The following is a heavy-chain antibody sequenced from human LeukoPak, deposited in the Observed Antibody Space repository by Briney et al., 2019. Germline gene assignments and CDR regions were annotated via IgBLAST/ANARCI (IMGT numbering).Heavy chain of an antibody. J-gene: IGHJ4*02. CDR2: IKYDGSKI. D-gene: IGHD2/OR15-2a*01. Sequence: SGGSLRLSCETSGFTLSHYGIHWVRQVPGMGLEWVAFIKYDGSKIYDAESVQGRFTISRDNSKNNLFLQMTRMRPQDTAVYYCATDGIPSATALANWGQGTLVTVSS. CDR3: ATDGIPSATALAN. CDR1: GFTLSHYG. V-gene: IGHV3-30*02.